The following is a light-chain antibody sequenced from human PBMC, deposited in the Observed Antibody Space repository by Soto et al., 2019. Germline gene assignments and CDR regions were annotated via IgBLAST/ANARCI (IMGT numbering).Light chain of an antibody. J-gene: IGKJ2*03. Sequence: IVMTQSPATLSVSPGQRATLSCRASLSVSSNLAWYQHKPGQAPRLLIYGASTRATGIPARFSGSGSGTEFTLTINSVQSEDMAVYYCQQDNDWYCFGQGTKWEIK. CDR3: QQDNDWYC. CDR1: LSVSSN. CDR2: GAS. V-gene: IGKV3-15*01.